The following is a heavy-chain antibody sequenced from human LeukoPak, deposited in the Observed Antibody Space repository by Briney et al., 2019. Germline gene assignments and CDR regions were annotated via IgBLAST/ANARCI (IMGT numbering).Heavy chain of an antibody. Sequence: ASVKVSCKASGYTFTSYGISWVRQAPGQGLEWMGWISAYNGNTNYAQKLQGRVTMTTDTSTSTAYMELRSLRSDDTAVYYCARYVSGLLWFGESTKDYGMDVWGQGTTVTVSS. CDR3: ARYVSGLLWFGESTKDYGMDV. CDR2: ISAYNGNT. CDR1: GYTFTSYG. J-gene: IGHJ6*02. D-gene: IGHD3-10*01. V-gene: IGHV1-18*01.